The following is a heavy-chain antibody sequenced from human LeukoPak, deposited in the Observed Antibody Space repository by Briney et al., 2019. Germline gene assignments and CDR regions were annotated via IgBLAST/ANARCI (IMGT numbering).Heavy chain of an antibody. Sequence: GGSLRLSCAASGFTVSSNYMSWVRQAPGKGLEWVSVIYSGGSTYYADSVKGRFTISRDNSKNTLYLQMNSLRAEDTAVYYCARVVRDSSGYTFDYWGQGTLVTVSS. J-gene: IGHJ4*02. CDR1: GFTVSSNY. CDR2: IYSGGST. D-gene: IGHD3-22*01. V-gene: IGHV3-53*01. CDR3: ARVVRDSSGYTFDY.